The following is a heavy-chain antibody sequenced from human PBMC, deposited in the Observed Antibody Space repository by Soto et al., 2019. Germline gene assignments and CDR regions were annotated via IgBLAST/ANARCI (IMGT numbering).Heavy chain of an antibody. J-gene: IGHJ2*01. D-gene: IGHD5-12*01. CDR1: GGTFSIYP. CDR3: ARGNHRWLQLWYFDL. CDR2: IIPIFGTV. Sequence: QVQLVQSGAEVKKPGSSVKVSCKASGGTFSIYPISWVQQAPGQGLKWMGGIIPIFGTVNYAQKFQGRVTITADESTSTAYMELSSLRSEDTAVYYCARGNHRWLQLWYFDLWGRGTLVTVSS. V-gene: IGHV1-69*12.